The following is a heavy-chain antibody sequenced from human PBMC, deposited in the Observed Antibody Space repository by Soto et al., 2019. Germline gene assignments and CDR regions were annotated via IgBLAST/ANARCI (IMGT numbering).Heavy chain of an antibody. J-gene: IGHJ4*02. CDR1: GFTFSNAW. CDR2: IKSKTDGGTT. Sequence: GESLKISCAASGFTFSNAWMSWVRQAPGKGLEWVGRIKSKTDGGTTDYAAPVKGRFTISRDDSKNTLYLQMNSLKTEDTAVYYCTTRPPETGDYGDYYFDYWGQGTLVTVSS. CDR3: TTRPPETGDYGDYYFDY. V-gene: IGHV3-15*01. D-gene: IGHD4-17*01.